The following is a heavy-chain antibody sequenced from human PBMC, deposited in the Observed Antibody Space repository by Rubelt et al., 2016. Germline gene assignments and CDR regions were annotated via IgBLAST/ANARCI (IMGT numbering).Heavy chain of an antibody. J-gene: IGHJ5*02. CDR2: IYHSGST. Sequence: QVQLQESGPGLVKPSGTLSLTCAVSGGSISSSNWWSWVRQPPGKGLEWIGSIYHSGSTYYNPSLKSRVTISVDTSKNQFSLKLSSVTAADTAVYYCARLFYDSSGYYLPWGQGTLVTVSS. CDR3: ARLFYDSSGYYLP. CDR1: GGSISSSNW. D-gene: IGHD3-22*01. V-gene: IGHV4-4*02.